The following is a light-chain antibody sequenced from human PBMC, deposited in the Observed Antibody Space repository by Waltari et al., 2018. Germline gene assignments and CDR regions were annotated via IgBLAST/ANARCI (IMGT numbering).Light chain of an antibody. Sequence: QPVLTQPPSASGTPGQGVIISCSGSNSNIGSHNLYWYQHLPGTAPKLLIYKNNQRPSGVPERFSGSKSGTSASLAISGLWSEDEADYYCAAWDDSLSGRVFGGGTKLTVL. CDR1: NSNIGSHN. V-gene: IGLV1-47*03. J-gene: IGLJ3*02. CDR3: AAWDDSLSGRV. CDR2: KNN.